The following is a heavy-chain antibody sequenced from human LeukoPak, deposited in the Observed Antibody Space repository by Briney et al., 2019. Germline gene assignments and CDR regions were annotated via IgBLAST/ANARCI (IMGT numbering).Heavy chain of an antibody. D-gene: IGHD6-13*01. CDR2: IYSGGST. J-gene: IGHJ4*02. V-gene: IGHV3-66*01. CDR1: GFTVSSNY. Sequence: GGSLRLSCAASGFTVSSNYMSWVRQAPGKGLEWVSVIYSGGSTYYADPVKGRFTISRDNSKNTLYLQMNSLRAEDTAVYYCARTIAAAGPFDYWGQGTLVTVSS. CDR3: ARTIAAAGPFDY.